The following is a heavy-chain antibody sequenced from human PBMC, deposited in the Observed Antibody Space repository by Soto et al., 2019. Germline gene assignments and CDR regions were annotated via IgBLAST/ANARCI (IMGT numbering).Heavy chain of an antibody. V-gene: IGHV2-5*02. J-gene: IGHJ4*02. Sequence: QITLKESGPTLVKPTQTLTLTCTFSGFSLSSTRMAVGWIRQPPGKALGLLALIYWDDDKRYSPFLKSRLTITKDTSKNQVVLTMSNMDPVDTARYYCAHIVVAGLGYYFDYWGQGTLVTVSS. CDR3: AHIVVAGLGYYFDY. D-gene: IGHD6-19*01. CDR1: GFSLSSTRMA. CDR2: IYWDDDK.